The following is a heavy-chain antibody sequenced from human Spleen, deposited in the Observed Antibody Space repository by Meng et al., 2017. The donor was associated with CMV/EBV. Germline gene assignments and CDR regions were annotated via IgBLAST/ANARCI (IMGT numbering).Heavy chain of an antibody. CDR2: IKQDGSEK. CDR3: AREADT. J-gene: IGHJ5*02. Sequence: GESLKISCVASGFTFSDYWMNWVRQAPGKGLEWVANIKQDGSEKYHVDSVKGRFTISRDNAKNTLYLQMNSMRAEDTAIYYCAREADTWGPGTLVTVSS. CDR1: GFTFSDYW. V-gene: IGHV3-7*01.